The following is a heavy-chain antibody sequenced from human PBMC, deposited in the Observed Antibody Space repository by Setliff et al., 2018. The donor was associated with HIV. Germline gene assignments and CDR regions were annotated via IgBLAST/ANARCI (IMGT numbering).Heavy chain of an antibody. V-gene: IGHV4-4*08. J-gene: IGHJ3*02. CDR1: GDSISSYY. CDR2: IYTSGST. CDR3: ASGQWLEHAFDI. D-gene: IGHD6-19*01. Sequence: SETLSLTCTVSGDSISSYYWSWIRQPPGKGLEWIGYIYTSGSTYYNPSLKSRVTVSVDTSKDQFSLRLSSVTVADTAVYYCASGQWLEHAFDIWGQGTVVTVSS.